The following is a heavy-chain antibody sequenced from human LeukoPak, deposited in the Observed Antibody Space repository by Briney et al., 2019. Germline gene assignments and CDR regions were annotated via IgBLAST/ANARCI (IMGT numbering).Heavy chain of an antibody. CDR1: GFTFSTYE. CDR3: ARVVRDGYNRIDY. Sequence: GGSLRLSCAASGFTFSTYEMNWVSQAPGKGLEWVSYISAPGATIYYADSVKGRFTISRDNAKNSLFLQMNSLRAEDTAVYYCARVVRDGYNRIDYWGQGTLVTVSS. CDR2: ISAPGATI. D-gene: IGHD5-24*01. J-gene: IGHJ4*02. V-gene: IGHV3-48*03.